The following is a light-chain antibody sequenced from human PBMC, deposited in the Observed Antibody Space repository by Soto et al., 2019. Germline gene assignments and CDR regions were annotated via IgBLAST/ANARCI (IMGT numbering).Light chain of an antibody. Sequence: QSVLTQPPSASGSPGQSVTISCTGTSSDVGGYNYVSWYQQHPGKAPKLMIYEVIKRPSGVPDRFFGSKSGNTASLTVSGLQAEDEADYYCSSYAGSNNVVFGGGTQLTVL. CDR2: EVI. CDR3: SSYAGSNNVV. J-gene: IGLJ2*01. V-gene: IGLV2-8*01. CDR1: SSDVGGYNY.